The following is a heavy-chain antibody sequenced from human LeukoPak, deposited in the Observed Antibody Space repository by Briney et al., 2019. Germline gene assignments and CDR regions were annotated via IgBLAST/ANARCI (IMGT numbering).Heavy chain of an antibody. CDR1: GGSISSYY. CDR2: IYTSGST. D-gene: IGHD1-1*01. V-gene: IGHV4-4*07. Sequence: SETLSLTCTVSGGSISSYYWSWIRQPAGKGLEWIGRIYTSGSTNYNPSLRSRVTISRDTSKNEFSLSLDSVTAADTAVYYCAGSWNAERSFDPWGQGTLVTVSS. CDR3: AGSWNAERSFDP. J-gene: IGHJ5*02.